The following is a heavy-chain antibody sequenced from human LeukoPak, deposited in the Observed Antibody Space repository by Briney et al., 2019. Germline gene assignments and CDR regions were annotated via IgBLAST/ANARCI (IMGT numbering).Heavy chain of an antibody. CDR3: AKDQGDYYYYYYMDV. Sequence: QPGGSLRLSCAASGFTFSSYGMHWVRQAPGKGLEWVAFIRYDGSKKYYADSVKGPITISRDNSKNTLYLQMDSLRAEDTAVYYCAKDQGDYYYYYYMDVWGKGTTVTVSS. J-gene: IGHJ6*03. CDR1: GFTFSSYG. D-gene: IGHD1-26*01. V-gene: IGHV3-30*02. CDR2: IRYDGSKK.